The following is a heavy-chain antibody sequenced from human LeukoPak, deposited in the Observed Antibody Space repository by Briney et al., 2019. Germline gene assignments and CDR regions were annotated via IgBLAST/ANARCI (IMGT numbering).Heavy chain of an antibody. CDR2: IYHSGST. Sequence: SETLSLTCTVSGSSLSNGYYWGWIRQPPGKGLEWIASIYHSGSTYYNPSLKSRVTISVDTSKNQFSLNLSSVTAADTAIYYCAREGGENYLDYWGQGTLVTVSS. D-gene: IGHD6-25*01. V-gene: IGHV4-38-2*02. CDR1: GSSLSNGYY. J-gene: IGHJ4*02. CDR3: AREGGENYLDY.